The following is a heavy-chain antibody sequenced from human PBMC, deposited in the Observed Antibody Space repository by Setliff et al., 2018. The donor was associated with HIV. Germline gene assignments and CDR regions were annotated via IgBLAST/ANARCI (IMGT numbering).Heavy chain of an antibody. Sequence: GASVKVSCKASGYTFTSYGISWVRQAPGQGLEWMGWISGYNGNTNYAQKLQGRVTMTTDTSTSTAYMELRSLRSDDTAAYYCARDPFLDYYDDSGYPCGAFDIWGQGTMVTVSS. CDR2: ISGYNGNT. J-gene: IGHJ3*02. V-gene: IGHV1-18*01. D-gene: IGHD3-22*01. CDR1: GYTFTSYG. CDR3: ARDPFLDYYDDSGYPCGAFDI.